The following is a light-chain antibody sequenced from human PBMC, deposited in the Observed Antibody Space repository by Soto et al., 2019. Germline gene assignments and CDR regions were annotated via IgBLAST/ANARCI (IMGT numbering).Light chain of an antibody. CDR2: DTS. J-gene: IGKJ2*01. CDR1: QSVFTS. CDR3: LQHNTYPYT. V-gene: IGKV3-11*01. Sequence: EIVLTQSPATLSLSPGERATLSCRASQSVFTSLAWFQQKPGQAPKLLISDTSNRATGIPARFSGSGSGTDFTLTISSLEPEDFATYYCLQHNTYPYTFGQGTRLEIK.